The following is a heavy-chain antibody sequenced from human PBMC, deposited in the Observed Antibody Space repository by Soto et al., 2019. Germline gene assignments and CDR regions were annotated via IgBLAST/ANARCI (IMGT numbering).Heavy chain of an antibody. V-gene: IGHV3-30-3*01. CDR3: ARDGGVPAAPDYYYYGMDV. D-gene: IGHD2-2*01. Sequence: QVQLVESGGGVVQPGRSLRLSCAASGFTFSSYAMHWVRQAPGKGLEWVAVISYDGSNKYYADSVKGRFTISRDNSKNTLYLQMNSLRAEDTAVYYCARDGGVPAAPDYYYYGMDVWGQGTTDTVSS. CDR1: GFTFSSYA. CDR2: ISYDGSNK. J-gene: IGHJ6*02.